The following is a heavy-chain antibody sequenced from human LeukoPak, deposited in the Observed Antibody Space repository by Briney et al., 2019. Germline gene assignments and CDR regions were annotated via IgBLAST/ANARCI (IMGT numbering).Heavy chain of an antibody. CDR1: GFTFDDYA. V-gene: IGHV3-9*01. J-gene: IGHJ6*02. CDR2: IYWSGSRI. CDR3: TKDVTPGGADV. Sequence: GGSLRLSCAASGFTFDDYAMHWVRRGPGKGLEWVSGIYWSGSRIDHADSVKGRFTISRDNAKNSLYLQMNSLRAEDTALYYCTKDVTPGGADVWGRGTTVTVSS. D-gene: IGHD2-15*01.